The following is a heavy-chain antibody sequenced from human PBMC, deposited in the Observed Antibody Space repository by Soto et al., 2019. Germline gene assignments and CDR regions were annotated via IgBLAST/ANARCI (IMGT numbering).Heavy chain of an antibody. CDR1: GFTFSSYS. CDR3: AREGSNLNWFDP. V-gene: IGHV3-48*02. D-gene: IGHD4-4*01. CDR2: ISSSSSTI. Sequence: EVQLVESGGGLVQPGGSLRLSCAASGFTFSSYSMNWVRQAPGKGREWVSYISSSSSTIYYADSVKGRFTISRDNAKNSLYLQINSLRDEDTYVYYCAREGSNLNWFDPWGQGTLVTVSS. J-gene: IGHJ5*02.